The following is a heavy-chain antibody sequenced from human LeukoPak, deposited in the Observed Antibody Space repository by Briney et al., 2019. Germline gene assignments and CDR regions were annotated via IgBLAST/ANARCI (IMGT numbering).Heavy chain of an antibody. J-gene: IGHJ4*02. CDR2: IRGSGGGT. Sequence: GGSLRLSCAASGFTFSNYGMSWVRQAPGKGLEWVSVIRGSGGGTYYADSVKGRFTISRDNSKNTVYLQMNSLRAEDAAVYYCVKARMPHCGTDCLESWGQGTLVTVSS. CDR3: VKARMPHCGTDCLES. D-gene: IGHD2-21*02. CDR1: GFTFSNYG. V-gene: IGHV3-23*01.